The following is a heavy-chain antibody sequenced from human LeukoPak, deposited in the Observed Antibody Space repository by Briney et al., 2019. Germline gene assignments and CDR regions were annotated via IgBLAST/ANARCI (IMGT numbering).Heavy chain of an antibody. CDR1: GYSISSGSYY. CDR3: AIGFHSGYDHLDY. D-gene: IGHD5-12*01. Sequence: SETLSLTCTVSGYSISSGSYYWSWIRQPAGKGLEWIGRIYASGSTNYNPSLKSRVTISVDTSKKQFSLKLNSVTAADTAVYYCAIGFHSGYDHLDYWGQGTLVTASS. CDR2: IYASGST. J-gene: IGHJ4*02. V-gene: IGHV4-61*02.